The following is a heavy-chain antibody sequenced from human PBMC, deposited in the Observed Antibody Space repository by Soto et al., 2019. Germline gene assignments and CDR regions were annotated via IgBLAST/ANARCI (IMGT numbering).Heavy chain of an antibody. D-gene: IGHD3-22*01. CDR2: INHSGST. V-gene: IGHV4-34*01. J-gene: IGHJ4*02. CDR3: GRGIAMIVVVESDAPDKYYLHS. CDR1: GGSFNGYH. Sequence: SETLSLTCAVYGGSFNGYHWSWIRQPPGKGLEWIGEINHSGSTNYNPSLKSRATISVDTSKNQFSLKLSSVTAADTAVYYCGRGIAMIVVVESDAPDKYYLHSCGQGTLVTVSS.